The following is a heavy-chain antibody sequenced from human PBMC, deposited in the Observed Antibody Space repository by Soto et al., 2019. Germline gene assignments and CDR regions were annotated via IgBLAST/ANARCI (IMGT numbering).Heavy chain of an antibody. J-gene: IGHJ4*02. V-gene: IGHV4-4*02. Sequence: SETLCITCVFSVASISITDWWRWFRQPPGKGLEWLGEIYYSGSTYYNPSLKSRVTISVDKSKNQFSLKLTSVSSADTPVYYCAVQEAGDFHYWGQGALVTVSS. CDR1: VASISITDW. CDR2: IYYSGST. D-gene: IGHD6-13*01. CDR3: AVQEAGDFHY.